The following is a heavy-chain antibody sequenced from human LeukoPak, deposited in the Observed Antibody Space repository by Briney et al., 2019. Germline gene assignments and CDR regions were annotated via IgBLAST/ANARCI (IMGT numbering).Heavy chain of an antibody. Sequence: GGSLRLSCAAFGFPLSSYAMSWVRQAPGKGLEWVSATSSSDAGTYHADSVRGRFTISRDNSKNTLYLQMNSLRAEDTAVYYCAKEGSRLSGSYSYFDYWGQGTLVTVSS. J-gene: IGHJ4*02. CDR1: GFPLSSYA. V-gene: IGHV3-23*01. CDR2: TSSSDAGT. CDR3: AKEGSRLSGSYSYFDY. D-gene: IGHD1-26*01.